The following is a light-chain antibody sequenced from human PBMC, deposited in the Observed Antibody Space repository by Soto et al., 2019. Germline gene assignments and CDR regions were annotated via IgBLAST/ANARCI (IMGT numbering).Light chain of an antibody. CDR1: ESVTNSY. CDR3: QQYSSSPPIT. CDR2: GAS. J-gene: IGKJ5*01. Sequence: EIVLTQSPGTLSLSPGEGATVSCRASESVTNSYLAWYQQKPGQAPRLLLYGASTRASGVPVRFSGSGSGTDFTLTISRLEPEDFAVYFCQQYSSSPPITFGQGTRLEMK. V-gene: IGKV3-20*01.